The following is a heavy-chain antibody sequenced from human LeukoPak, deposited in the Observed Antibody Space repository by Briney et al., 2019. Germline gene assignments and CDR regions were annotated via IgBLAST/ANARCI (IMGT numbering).Heavy chain of an antibody. D-gene: IGHD3-10*01. CDR2: ISYDGSNK. Sequence: GGSLRLSCAASGFTFSGYPIHWVRQAPGKGLEWVAVISYDGSNKYYADSVKGRFTISRDNAKNSLYLQMNSLRAEDTAVYYCARGWGVAVYWGQGTLVTVSS. J-gene: IGHJ4*02. CDR3: ARGWGVAVY. V-gene: IGHV3-30-3*01. CDR1: GFTFSGYP.